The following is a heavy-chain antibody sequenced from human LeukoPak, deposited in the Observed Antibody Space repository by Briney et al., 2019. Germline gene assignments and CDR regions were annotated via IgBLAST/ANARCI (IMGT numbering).Heavy chain of an antibody. CDR1: GYTFTSYY. D-gene: IGHD6-6*01. CDR2: INPSGGST. Sequence: ASVKVSCKASGYTFTSYYMHWVRQAPGQGLEWMGIINPSGGSTSYAQKFQGRVTMTRDTATSTVYMELSSLRSEDTAVYYCARDSSSYYYYMDVWGKGTTVTVSS. J-gene: IGHJ6*03. CDR3: ARDSSSYYYYMDV. V-gene: IGHV1-46*01.